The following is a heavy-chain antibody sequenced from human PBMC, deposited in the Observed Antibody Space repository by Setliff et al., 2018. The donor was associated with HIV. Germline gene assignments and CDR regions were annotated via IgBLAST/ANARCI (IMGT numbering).Heavy chain of an antibody. CDR3: ARNLLHYDSSGLRWNYYYYYMDV. V-gene: IGHV4-59*01. CDR1: GGSISSYY. CDR2: IYYSGST. D-gene: IGHD3-22*01. J-gene: IGHJ6*03. Sequence: TLSLTCTVSGGSISSYYWSWIRQPPGKGLEWIGYIYYSGSTNYNPSLKSRVTISVDTSKNQFSLKLSSVTAADTAVYYCARNLLHYDSSGLRWNYYYYYMDVWGKGTTVTVSS.